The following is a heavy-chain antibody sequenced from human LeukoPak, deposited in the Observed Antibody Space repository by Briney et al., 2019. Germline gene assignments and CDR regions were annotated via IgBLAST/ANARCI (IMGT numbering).Heavy chain of an antibody. J-gene: IGHJ4*02. CDR1: GYTFFYYG. D-gene: IGHD2-15*01. V-gene: IGHV1-18*01. CDR2: ISVDNGKT. CDR3: ARVDCSGDSCYSAGY. Sequence: EASVKVFCKASGYTFFYYGVTWVRQVPGQGLEWMGWISVDNGKTNYAQKLQGRVTLTTDISTSTAYMELRSLRSDDTAVYYCARVDCSGDSCYSAGYWGQGTLVTVSS.